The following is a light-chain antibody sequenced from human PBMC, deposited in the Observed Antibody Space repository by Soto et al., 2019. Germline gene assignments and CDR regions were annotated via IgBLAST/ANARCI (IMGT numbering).Light chain of an antibody. CDR2: GAS. CDR3: QQYGNSPLT. V-gene: IGKV3-20*01. CDR1: QSVSSSY. J-gene: IGKJ4*01. Sequence: EIVLTQSPGTLSLSPGERATLSCRASQSVSSSYLAWYQQKPGQAPRLLIYGASSRATGIPDRFSGSGSGTDFTLTISRLEPEDFAVYYCQQYGNSPLTFCGGTEVEIK.